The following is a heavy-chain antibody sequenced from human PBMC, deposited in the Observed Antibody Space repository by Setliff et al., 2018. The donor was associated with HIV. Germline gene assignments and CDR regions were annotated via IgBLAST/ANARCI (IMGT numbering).Heavy chain of an antibody. Sequence: PSETLSLTCTVSGASISSGGYYWSWIRQHPGKGLEWIAYIYYRGTTFYNPSLKSRLAIPVDTSKSHFSLQLTSMTAADTAVYFCARALYFYDSRGFRSLGFDPWGQGTLVTVSS. D-gene: IGHD3-22*01. CDR2: IYYRGTT. CDR1: GASISSGGYY. CDR3: ARALYFYDSRGFRSLGFDP. J-gene: IGHJ5*02. V-gene: IGHV4-31*03.